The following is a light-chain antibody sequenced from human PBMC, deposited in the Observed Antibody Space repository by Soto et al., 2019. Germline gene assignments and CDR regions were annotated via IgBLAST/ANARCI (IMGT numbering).Light chain of an antibody. CDR2: AAS. J-gene: IGKJ1*01. CDR3: KQYNNWWT. Sequence: VMTQSPETLSVSPGERATLSCRASETVRSNLAWYQQKPGPAPSLLIYAASTRATGLPARFIGNGSGTEFTLTISSLQSEDFAVYYCKQYNNWWTGGQWNQLDIK. CDR1: ETVRSN. V-gene: IGKV3D-15*01.